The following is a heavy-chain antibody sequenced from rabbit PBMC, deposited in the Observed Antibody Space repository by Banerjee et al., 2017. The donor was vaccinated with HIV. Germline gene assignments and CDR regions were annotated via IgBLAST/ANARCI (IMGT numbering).Heavy chain of an antibody. CDR2: INTSSGNT. V-gene: IGHV1S45*01. D-gene: IGHD4-1*01. CDR3: ARDLAGVIGWNFGL. CDR1: GFDFSSNA. Sequence: QEQLVESGGGLVQPGGSLKLSCKVSGFDFSSNAMCWVRQAPGKGLEWIACINTSSGNTVYASWAKGRFTISKTSSTTVTLQMTSLTAADTATYFCARDLAGVIGWNFGLWGPGTLVTVS. J-gene: IGHJ6*01.